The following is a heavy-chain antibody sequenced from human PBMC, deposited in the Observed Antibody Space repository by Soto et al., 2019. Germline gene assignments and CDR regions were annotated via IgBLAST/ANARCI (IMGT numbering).Heavy chain of an antibody. CDR3: ARDDFWSGYPSGMDV. J-gene: IGHJ6*02. V-gene: IGHV1-69*12. Sequence: QVQLVQSGAEVKKPGSSVKVSCKASGGTFSSYAISWVRQAPGQGLEWMGGIIPIFGTANYAQKFQGRVTISVDPSMXTAYMELSSLRSEETAVYYCARDDFWSGYPSGMDVWGQGTTVTVSS. CDR2: IIPIFGTA. D-gene: IGHD3-3*01. CDR1: GGTFSSYA.